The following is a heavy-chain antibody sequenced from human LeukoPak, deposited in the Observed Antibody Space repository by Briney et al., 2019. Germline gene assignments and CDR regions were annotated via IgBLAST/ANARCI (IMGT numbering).Heavy chain of an antibody. CDR3: ARDKYQLPYEIDY. CDR1: GYTFTKYS. CDR2: INTNTRNP. J-gene: IGHJ4*02. D-gene: IGHD2-2*01. Sequence: ASVKVSCKASGYTFTKYSMNWVRQAPGQGLEWMGWINTNTRNPTYAQGFTGRFVFSLDTSLSTAYLQISSLKAEDTAVYYCARDKYQLPYEIDYWGQGTLVTVSS. V-gene: IGHV7-4-1*02.